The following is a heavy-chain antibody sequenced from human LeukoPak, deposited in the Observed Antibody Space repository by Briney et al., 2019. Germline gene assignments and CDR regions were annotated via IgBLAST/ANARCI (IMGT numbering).Heavy chain of an antibody. Sequence: SETLSLTCTVSGGPISSYYWSWIRQSPGKGLEWVGYIYYSGSINYNPSLKSRVTISVDTSKNQFSLKLSSVTAADTAVYYCARAPLHIVVVTTPHYRYFDLWGRGTQVTVSS. J-gene: IGHJ2*01. CDR3: ARAPLHIVVVTTPHYRYFDL. D-gene: IGHD2-21*02. CDR1: GGPISSYY. V-gene: IGHV4-59*01. CDR2: IYYSGSI.